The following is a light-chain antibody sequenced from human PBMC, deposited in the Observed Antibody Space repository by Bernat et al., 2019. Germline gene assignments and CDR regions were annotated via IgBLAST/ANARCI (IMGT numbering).Light chain of an antibody. J-gene: IGLJ1*01. CDR3: KSYIRPHNQV. V-gene: IGLV2-14*03. Sequence: QSARTQPASISGSPGQSISISCTGTSSDIGLYKFVSWYQQHPGEAPKLLIYDVSYRPSGVSSRFSGSKSGDTASLTISGLQTEDEADYYCKSYIRPHNQVFGTGTKVTV. CDR1: SSDIGLYKF. CDR2: DVS.